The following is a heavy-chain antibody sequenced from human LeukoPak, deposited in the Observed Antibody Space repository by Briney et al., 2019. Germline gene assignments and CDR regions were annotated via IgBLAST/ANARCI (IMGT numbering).Heavy chain of an antibody. Sequence: ASVKVSCKAFGYSFTNYAMNWVRQAPGQGLEWMGWINTNTGRPTYAQGFTGRFVFSMDTSVSTAYLQINSLRTEDTAVYYCATGPGYNYADWGRGTLVTVSS. CDR2: INTNTGRP. CDR3: ATGPGYNYAD. CDR1: GYSFTNYA. D-gene: IGHD5-18*01. J-gene: IGHJ4*02. V-gene: IGHV7-4-1*02.